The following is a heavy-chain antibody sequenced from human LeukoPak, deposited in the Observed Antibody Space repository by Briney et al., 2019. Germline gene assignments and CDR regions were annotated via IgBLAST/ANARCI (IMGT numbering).Heavy chain of an antibody. J-gene: IGHJ5*02. CDR3: AREIVVVPSAMGFDP. Sequence: ASVKVSGNASGYSFTTYYIHWVRQAPGQGLEWMGVINPSGGSTSFAQKFHARLTMTRDTSTRTVYMELSGLSSEDTAVYYCAREIVVVPSAMGFDPWG. V-gene: IGHV1-46*01. CDR1: GYSFTTYY. CDR2: INPSGGST. D-gene: IGHD2-2*01.